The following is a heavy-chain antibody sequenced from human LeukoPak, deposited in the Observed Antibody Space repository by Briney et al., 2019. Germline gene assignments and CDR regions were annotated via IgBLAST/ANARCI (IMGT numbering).Heavy chain of an antibody. V-gene: IGHV4-59*08. D-gene: IGHD6-19*01. CDR2: IYYSGST. CDR1: GGSISSYY. Sequence: SETLSLTCTVSGGSISSYYWSWIRQPPGKGLEWIGYIYYSGSTNYNPSLKSRVTISVDTSKNQFSLKLSSVTAADTAVYYCARSLTTYSSGWYDYWGQGTLVTVSS. J-gene: IGHJ4*02. CDR3: ARSLTTYSSGWYDY.